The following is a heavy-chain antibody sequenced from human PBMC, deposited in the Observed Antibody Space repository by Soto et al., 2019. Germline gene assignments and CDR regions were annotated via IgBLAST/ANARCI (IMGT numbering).Heavy chain of an antibody. CDR3: AKGTGGDV. V-gene: IGHV3-74*01. D-gene: IGHD3-16*01. CDR2: INSDGSTT. Sequence: EVQVVESGGGLVQPGGSLTLSCAASGFTFSSYWRHWVRQAPGKGLVWVSRINSDGSTTTYADSVKGRFTISRDNAKNKLYLQMNSLRAEDTAVYYCAKGTGGDVWGQGTLVTVSS. J-gene: IGHJ4*02. CDR1: GFTFSSYW.